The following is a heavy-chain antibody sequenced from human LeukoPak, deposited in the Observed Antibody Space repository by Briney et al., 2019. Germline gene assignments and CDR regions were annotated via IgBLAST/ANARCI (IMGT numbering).Heavy chain of an antibody. CDR2: INWNGGST. V-gene: IGHV3-20*04. CDR3: ARGGDVDTAMVSSDY. CDR1: GFTFDDYG. J-gene: IGHJ4*02. D-gene: IGHD5-18*01. Sequence: PGGSLRFSCAASGFTFDDYGMSWLRQAPGKGLEWVSCINWNGGSTDFADSVKGRFTISRDNAKNSLYLQMNSLRAEDTALYYCARGGDVDTAMVSSDYWGQGTLVTVSS.